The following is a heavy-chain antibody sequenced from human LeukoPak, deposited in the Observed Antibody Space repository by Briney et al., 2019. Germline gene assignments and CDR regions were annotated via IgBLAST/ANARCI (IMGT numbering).Heavy chain of an antibody. Sequence: EASVKVSCKASGYTFTSYGISWVRQAPGQGLEGMGWISAYNGNTNYAQKLQGRVTMTTDTSTSTAYMELRSLRSDDTAVYYCARGGIAAAGRRYYYYYMDVWGKGTTVTVSS. D-gene: IGHD6-13*01. J-gene: IGHJ6*03. CDR2: ISAYNGNT. CDR3: ARGGIAAAGRRYYYYYMDV. CDR1: GYTFTSYG. V-gene: IGHV1-18*01.